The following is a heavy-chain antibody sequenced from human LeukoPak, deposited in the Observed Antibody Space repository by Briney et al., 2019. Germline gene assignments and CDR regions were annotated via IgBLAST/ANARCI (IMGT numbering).Heavy chain of an antibody. D-gene: IGHD2-2*01. J-gene: IGHJ4*02. CDR2: ISAYNGNT. CDR1: GYTLTSYG. CDR3: ANIVAAANDY. V-gene: IGHV1-18*01. Sequence: GASVKVSCKASGYTLTSYGISWVRQAPGQGLEWMGWISAYNGNTNYAQKLQGRVTMTTDTSTSTAYMELSSLRSEDTAVYYCANIVAAANDYWGQGTQVTVSS.